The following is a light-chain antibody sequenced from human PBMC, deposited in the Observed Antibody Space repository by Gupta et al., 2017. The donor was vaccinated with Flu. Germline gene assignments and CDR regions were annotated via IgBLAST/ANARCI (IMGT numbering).Light chain of an antibody. CDR1: QRVSSY. CDR2: DAP. CDR3: QQRSNWPPNS. V-gene: IGKV3-11*01. J-gene: IGKJ2*03. Sequence: EIVLPQSPATLSLSPGERATLPCRASQRVSSYLAWYQQKPGKAPRLLIYDAPNRATGIPARFSGSGSGTDFTLTISSLEPEDFAVYYCQQRSNWPPNSFGQGTKLEIK.